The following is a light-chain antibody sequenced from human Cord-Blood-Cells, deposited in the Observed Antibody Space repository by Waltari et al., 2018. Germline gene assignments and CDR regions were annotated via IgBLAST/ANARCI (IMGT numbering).Light chain of an antibody. CDR2: EIR. CDR1: SSDVGGYNY. CDR3: CSYAGSYTWV. J-gene: IGLJ3*02. Sequence: QSALTQPRSVSGSPGQSVTISCTGTSSDVGGYNYVSWYQQHPGKAPKLIIYEIRKRPSGVPDLFSGSKSGNTASLTISGLQAEDEADYYCCSYAGSYTWVFGGGTKLTVL. V-gene: IGLV2-11*01.